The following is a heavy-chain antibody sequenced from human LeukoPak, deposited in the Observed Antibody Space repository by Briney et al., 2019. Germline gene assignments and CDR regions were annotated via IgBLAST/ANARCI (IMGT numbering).Heavy chain of an antibody. CDR1: GFTFSTYW. CDR2: INQDGSDI. V-gene: IGHV3-7*01. CDR3: ARNRAKVFPAVY. J-gene: IGHJ4*02. Sequence: GGSLRLSCAASGFTFSTYWMSWVRQAPGKGLEWVGNINQDGSDIYYVDSVKGRFTISRDNAKNSLSLQMNSLRADDTAVYYCARNRAKVFPAVYWGQGTLVTVSS. D-gene: IGHD2-2*01.